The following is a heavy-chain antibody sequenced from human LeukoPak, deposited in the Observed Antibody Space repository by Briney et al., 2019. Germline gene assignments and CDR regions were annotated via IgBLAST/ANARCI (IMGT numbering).Heavy chain of an antibody. J-gene: IGHJ6*02. CDR2: IYSGGST. CDR3: AKNSHSGWTLYYYYYGMDV. V-gene: IGHV3-NL1*01. CDR1: GFTFSSYG. D-gene: IGHD6-19*01. Sequence: GGSLRLSCAASGFTFSSYGMHWVRQAPGKGLEWVSVIYSGGSTYYADSVKGRFTISRDNSKNTLYLQMNSLRAEDTAVYYCAKNSHSGWTLYYYYYGMDVWGQGTTVTVSS.